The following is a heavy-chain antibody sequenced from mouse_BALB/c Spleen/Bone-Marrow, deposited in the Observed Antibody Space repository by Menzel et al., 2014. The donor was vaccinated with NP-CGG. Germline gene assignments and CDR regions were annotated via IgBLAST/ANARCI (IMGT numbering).Heavy chain of an antibody. Sequence: QVHLQQSGAELVKPGASVKLSCKASGYTFTSYWMHWVKQRPGQGLEWIGEINPSNGRTNYNEKFKSKATLTVDKSSSTAYMQLSSLTSEDSAVYYCARPYYGPYFDYWGQGTTLTVSS. CDR3: ARPYYGPYFDY. CDR2: INPSNGRT. CDR1: GYTFTSYW. J-gene: IGHJ2*01. D-gene: IGHD1-2*01. V-gene: IGHV1S81*02.